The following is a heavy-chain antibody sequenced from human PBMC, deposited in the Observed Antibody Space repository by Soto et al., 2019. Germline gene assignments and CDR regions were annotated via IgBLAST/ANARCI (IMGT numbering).Heavy chain of an antibody. Sequence: ASGKVSGKASGYTFTSYGISWVRQAPGQGLEWMGWISAYNGNTNYAQKLQGRVTITTDTSTSTAYMELRSLSSDDTGLYHCASVVFYSSSSGVFDYWGKGTLVTVSS. CDR3: ASVVFYSSSSGVFDY. CDR1: GYTFTSYG. CDR2: ISAYNGNT. J-gene: IGHJ4*02. V-gene: IGHV1-18*01. D-gene: IGHD6-6*01.